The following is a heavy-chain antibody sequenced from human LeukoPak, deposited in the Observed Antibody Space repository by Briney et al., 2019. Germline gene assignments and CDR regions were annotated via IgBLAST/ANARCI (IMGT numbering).Heavy chain of an antibody. CDR2: ISGNGNTI. J-gene: IGHJ4*02. CDR1: RFTYSDYY. D-gene: IGHD5-12*01. CDR3: ARYLFSGYTYYFDY. Sequence: NSGGSLRLSCAASRFTYSDYYMSWIRQAPGKGLEWVSYISGNGNTIYYADSVKGRFTISRDNAKNSLYLQMNSLRAEDTAVYYCARYLFSGYTYYFDYWGQGILVTVSS. V-gene: IGHV3-11*04.